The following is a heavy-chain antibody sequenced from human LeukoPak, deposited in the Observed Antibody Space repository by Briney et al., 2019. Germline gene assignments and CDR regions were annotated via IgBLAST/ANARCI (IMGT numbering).Heavy chain of an antibody. V-gene: IGHV4-59*08. CDR3: ARSPGYCSSTSCYIYYYGMDV. D-gene: IGHD2-2*02. Sequence: SETLSHTCTVSGGSISSYYWSWIRQPPGKGLEWIGYIYYSGSTNYNPSLKSRVTISVDTSKNQFSLKLSSVTAADTAVYYCARSPGYCSSTSCYIYYYGMDVWGQGTTVTVSS. CDR1: GGSISSYY. CDR2: IYYSGST. J-gene: IGHJ6*02.